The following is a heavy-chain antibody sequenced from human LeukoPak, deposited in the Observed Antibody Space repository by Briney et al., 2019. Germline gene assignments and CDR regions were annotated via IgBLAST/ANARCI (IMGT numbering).Heavy chain of an antibody. Sequence: GGSLRLSCAASGFTFSDYYMSWVRQAPGKGLEWVSAISGSGGSTYYADSVKGRFTISRDNSKNTLYLQMNSLRAEDTAVYYCAKDPGSSGYYSDYYFDYWGQGTLVTVSS. CDR1: GFTFSDYY. J-gene: IGHJ4*02. V-gene: IGHV3-23*01. CDR2: ISGSGGST. D-gene: IGHD3-22*01. CDR3: AKDPGSSGYYSDYYFDY.